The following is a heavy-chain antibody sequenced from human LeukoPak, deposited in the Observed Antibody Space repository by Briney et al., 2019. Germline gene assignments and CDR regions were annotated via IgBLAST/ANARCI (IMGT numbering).Heavy chain of an antibody. Sequence: PGRSLRLSCAASGFTFSAYGMHWVRQAPGKGLEWVAIISYDGSNKYYPDSVKGRFTISRDGSKNTLYLQMNSLRTEDTAVYYCAKELTRPNRPEAGLSYWGQGTLVTVSS. CDR1: GFTFSAYG. D-gene: IGHD6-19*01. V-gene: IGHV3-30*18. CDR3: AKELTRPNRPEAGLSY. CDR2: ISYDGSNK. J-gene: IGHJ4*02.